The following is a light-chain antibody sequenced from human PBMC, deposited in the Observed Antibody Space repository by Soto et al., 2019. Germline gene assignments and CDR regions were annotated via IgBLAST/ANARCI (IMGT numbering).Light chain of an antibody. CDR1: NSNVGSNT. V-gene: IGLV1-44*01. CDR3: AAWDDSLNFVV. J-gene: IGLJ2*01. Sequence: QSVLTQPPSASGTPGQRVTISCSGSNSNVGSNTVNWYQQLPGTAPKLLINSSNQRPSGVPDRFSGSKSGTSASLAISGLQSEDEADYYCAAWDDSLNFVVFGGGTQLTVL. CDR2: SSN.